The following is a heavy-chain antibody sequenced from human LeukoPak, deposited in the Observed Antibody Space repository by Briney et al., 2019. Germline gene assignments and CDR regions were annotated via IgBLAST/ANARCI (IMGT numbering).Heavy chain of an antibody. CDR1: GYSISSGYY. D-gene: IGHD3-22*01. CDR3: ARWGKYYYDSSGYPDSRYDAFDI. J-gene: IGHJ3*02. Sequence: KASETLSLTCTVSGYSISSGYYWGWIRQPPGKGLEWIGSIYHSGSTYYNPSLKSRVTISVDTSKNQFSLKLSSVTAADTAVYYCARWGKYYYDSSGYPDSRYDAFDIWGQGTPVTVSS. V-gene: IGHV4-38-2*02. CDR2: IYHSGST.